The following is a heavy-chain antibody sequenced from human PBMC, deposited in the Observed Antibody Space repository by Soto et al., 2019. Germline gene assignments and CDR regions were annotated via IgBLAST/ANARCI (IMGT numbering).Heavy chain of an antibody. D-gene: IGHD6-13*01. CDR3: AKAGSSSSWYVSWFDP. Sequence: PGGSLRLSCAASGFTFDDYAMHWVRQAPGKGLEWVSGISWNSGSIGYADSVKGRFTISRDNAKNSLYLQMNSLRAEDTALYYCAKAGSSSSWYVSWFDPWGQGTLVTVSS. CDR1: GFTFDDYA. J-gene: IGHJ5*02. CDR2: ISWNSGSI. V-gene: IGHV3-9*01.